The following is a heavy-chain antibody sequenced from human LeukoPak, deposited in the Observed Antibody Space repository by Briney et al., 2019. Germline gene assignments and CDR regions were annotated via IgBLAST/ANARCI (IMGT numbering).Heavy chain of an antibody. J-gene: IGHJ4*02. V-gene: IGHV4-59*12. CDR2: IYYSGST. Sequence: SETLSLTCTVSGGSTSSYYWSWIRQPPGKGLEWIGYIYYSGSTNYNPSLKSRVTISVDTSKNQFSLKLSSVTAADTAVYYCARVLGYYDSSGPLDYWGQGTLVTVSS. D-gene: IGHD3-22*01. CDR1: GGSTSSYY. CDR3: ARVLGYYDSSGPLDY.